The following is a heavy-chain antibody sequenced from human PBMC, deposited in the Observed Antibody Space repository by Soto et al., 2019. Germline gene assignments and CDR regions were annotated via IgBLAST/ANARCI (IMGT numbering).Heavy chain of an antibody. CDR2: INTDNGDT. CDR3: ARVGLTMIVVPFGVR. D-gene: IGHD3-22*01. J-gene: IGHJ4*02. Sequence: QVQLAQSGAEVKKPGASVKVSCKASGYRFTSYGISWVRQAPGQGLEWMGWINTDNGDTKYAQKFQGRVTMTTDTSTTSAYLGRRSLRSDDTAVYYCARVGLTMIVVPFGVRWGQGTLVTVSS. CDR1: GYRFTSYG. V-gene: IGHV1-18*04.